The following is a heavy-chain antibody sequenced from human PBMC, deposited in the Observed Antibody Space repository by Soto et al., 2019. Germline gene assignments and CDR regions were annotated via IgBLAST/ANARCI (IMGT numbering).Heavy chain of an antibody. Sequence: GGSLRLSCAASGFTFSSYAMSWVRQAPGKGLEWVSGISDSGGSTYYADSVKGRFTISRDNSKNTLYLQMNSLRAEDTAVYYCAKGTYYYGSAPYYFDYWGQGTLVTVSS. CDR1: GFTFSSYA. D-gene: IGHD3-10*01. CDR3: AKGTYYYGSAPYYFDY. J-gene: IGHJ4*02. V-gene: IGHV3-23*01. CDR2: ISDSGGST.